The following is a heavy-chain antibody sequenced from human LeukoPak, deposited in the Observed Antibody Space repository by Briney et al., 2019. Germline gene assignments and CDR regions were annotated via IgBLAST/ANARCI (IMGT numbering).Heavy chain of an antibody. CDR2: INSDDSRT. Sequence: GGSLRLSCAVSGFTFSAFWMHWVRQAPGKGLVWVSRINSDDSRTTYADSVKGRFTIPRDNAKNTLYLQMNSLRAEDTAVYYCARGLVHDTSGYYSDYWGQGTLVTVSS. CDR1: GFTFSAFW. CDR3: ARGLVHDTSGYYSDY. V-gene: IGHV3-74*01. J-gene: IGHJ4*02. D-gene: IGHD3-22*01.